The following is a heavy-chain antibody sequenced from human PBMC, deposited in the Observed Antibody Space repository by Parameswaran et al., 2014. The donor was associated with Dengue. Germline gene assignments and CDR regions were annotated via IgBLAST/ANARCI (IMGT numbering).Heavy chain of an antibody. V-gene: IGHV4-34*01. D-gene: IGHD3-16*02. CDR3: ARGSVKAVDV. CDR2: INHSGST. J-gene: IGHJ6*02. Sequence: VRQAPGKGLEWIGEINHSGSTNYNPSLKSRVTISVDTSKNQFSLKLSSVTAADTAVYYCARGSVKAVDVWGQGTTVTVSS.